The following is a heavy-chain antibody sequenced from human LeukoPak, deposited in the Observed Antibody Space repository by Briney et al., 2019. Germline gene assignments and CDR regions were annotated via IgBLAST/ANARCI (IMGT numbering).Heavy chain of an antibody. Sequence: PGGSLRLSCAASGFTLSSYAMSWVRQAPGKGLEWVSAISGSGGSTYYADSVKGRFTISRDNSKDTLYLQMNSLRAEDTAVYYCANGDLYYFDYWGQGTLVTVSS. J-gene: IGHJ4*02. D-gene: IGHD4-17*01. V-gene: IGHV3-23*01. CDR3: ANGDLYYFDY. CDR2: ISGSGGST. CDR1: GFTLSSYA.